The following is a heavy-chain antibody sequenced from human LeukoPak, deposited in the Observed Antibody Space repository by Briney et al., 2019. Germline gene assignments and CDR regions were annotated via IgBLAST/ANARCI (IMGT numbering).Heavy chain of an antibody. J-gene: IGHJ5*02. CDR2: IYTSGST. CDR3: ARDGYSSGYFFPGFDP. CDR1: GGSISSYY. D-gene: IGHD3-22*01. Sequence: PSETLSLTCTVSGGSISSYYWSWIRQPAGKGLEWIGRIYTSGSTNYNPSLKSRVTMSVDTSKNQFSLKLSSVTAADTAVYYCARDGYSSGYFFPGFDPWGQGTLVTVSS. V-gene: IGHV4-4*07.